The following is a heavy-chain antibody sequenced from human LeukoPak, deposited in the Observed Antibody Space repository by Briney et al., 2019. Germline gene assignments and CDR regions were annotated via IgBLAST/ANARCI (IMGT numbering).Heavy chain of an antibody. CDR3: ARHVEIAVAGPIDY. J-gene: IGHJ4*02. D-gene: IGHD6-19*01. CDR2: IYYSGST. V-gene: IGHV4-39*01. CDR1: GGSISSSRDY. Sequence: PSETLSLTCTVSGGSISSSRDYWGWIRQPPGKGLEWIGSIYYSGSTYYNPSLKSRVTISVDTSKSQFSLKLSSVTAADTAVYYCARHVEIAVAGPIDYWGQGTLVTASS.